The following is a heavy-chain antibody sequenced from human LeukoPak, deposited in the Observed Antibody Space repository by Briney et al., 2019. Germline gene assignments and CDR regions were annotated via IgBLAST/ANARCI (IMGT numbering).Heavy chain of an antibody. J-gene: IGHJ4*02. CDR1: GFTFSSYN. Sequence: GGSLRLSCAASGFTFSSYNMNWVRQAPGKGLEWVSSINSGTTYYADSVKGRFTISRDNAKNSLYLQMNSLRAEDTAVYYCARGAGAFDYWGQGTLVTVSS. V-gene: IGHV3-21*01. D-gene: IGHD3-10*01. CDR2: INSGTTY. CDR3: ARGAGAFDY.